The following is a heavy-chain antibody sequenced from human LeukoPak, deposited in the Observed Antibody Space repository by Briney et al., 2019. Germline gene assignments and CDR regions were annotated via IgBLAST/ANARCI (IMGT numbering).Heavy chain of an antibody. J-gene: IGHJ4*02. CDR1: GFTFSNYA. CDR2: ISGSGGST. CDR3: AKSSYYDASGYYREYYFDS. Sequence: GGSLRLSCAGSGFTFSNYAMSWVRQAPGKGLEWVSSISGSGGSTHYVDSVKGRFTISRDKTKNTLYLQMNSLRAEDTAVYYCAKSSYYDASGYYREYYFDSWGQGTLVTVSS. V-gene: IGHV3-23*01. D-gene: IGHD3-22*01.